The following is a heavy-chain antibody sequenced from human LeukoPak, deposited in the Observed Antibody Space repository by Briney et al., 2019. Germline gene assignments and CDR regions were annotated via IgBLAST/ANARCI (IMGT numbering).Heavy chain of an antibody. D-gene: IGHD5-12*01. CDR3: ARRGYSGYDLGSGVYWYFDL. CDR1: GGSISSYY. CDR2: IYTSGST. V-gene: IGHV4-4*09. Sequence: PSETLSLTCTVSGGSISSYYWSWIRQPPGKGLEWIGYIYTSGSTNYNPSLKSRVPISVDTSKNQFSLKLSSVTAADTAVYYCARRGYSGYDLGSGVYWYFDLWGRGTLVTVSS. J-gene: IGHJ2*01.